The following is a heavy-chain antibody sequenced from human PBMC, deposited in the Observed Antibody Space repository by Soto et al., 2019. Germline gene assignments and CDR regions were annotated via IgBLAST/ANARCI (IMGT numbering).Heavy chain of an antibody. CDR2: IDPSGGST. J-gene: IGHJ4*02. V-gene: IGHV1-46*03. CDR1: GYTFSSYY. Sequence: ASVKVSCKASGYTFSSYYMHWVRQAPGQGLEWMGIIDPSGGSTSYSQKFQGRVTMTRDTSTSTVYMELSSLKSEDSAVYYCARDPQPYGSGTYYDYWGQGTLVTVSS. D-gene: IGHD3-10*01. CDR3: ARDPQPYGSGTYYDY.